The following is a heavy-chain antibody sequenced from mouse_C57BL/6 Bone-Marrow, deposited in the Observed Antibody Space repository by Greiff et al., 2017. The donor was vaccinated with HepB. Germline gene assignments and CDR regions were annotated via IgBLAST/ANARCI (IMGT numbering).Heavy chain of an antibody. CDR1: GYAFSSSW. CDR3: ARGYDVAY. Sequence: QVQLKESGPELVKPGASVKISCKASGYAFSSSWMNWVKQRPGKGLEWIGRIDPGDGDTNYNGKFKGKATLTADNSSSTAYMQLSSLTSEDSAVYFCARGYDVAYWGQGTLVTVSA. J-gene: IGHJ3*01. CDR2: IDPGDGDT. V-gene: IGHV1-82*01. D-gene: IGHD2-12*01.